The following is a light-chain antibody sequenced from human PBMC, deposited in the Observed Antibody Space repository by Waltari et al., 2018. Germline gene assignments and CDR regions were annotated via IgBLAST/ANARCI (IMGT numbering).Light chain of an antibody. Sequence: GERATLSCRASQSLSIYLAWYQQKPGRAPRLLIYHASSRATGVPDRFSGSGSGTDFSLTISRLEPEDFAVYYCQHYVSLPVTFGQGTKVEIK. V-gene: IGKV3-20*01. CDR1: QSLSIY. J-gene: IGKJ1*01. CDR3: QHYVSLPVT. CDR2: HAS.